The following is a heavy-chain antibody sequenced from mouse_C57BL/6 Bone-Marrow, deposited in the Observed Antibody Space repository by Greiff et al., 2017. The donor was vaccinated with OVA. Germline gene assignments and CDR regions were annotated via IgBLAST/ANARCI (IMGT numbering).Heavy chain of an antibody. Sequence: EVKLQESGAELVRPGASVKLSCTASGFNIKDDYMHWVKQRPEQGLEWIGWIDPENGDTEYASKFQGKATITADTSSNTAYLQLSSLTSEDTAVYYCTRYGPFAYWGQGTLVTVSA. D-gene: IGHD1-1*02. V-gene: IGHV14-4*01. CDR3: TRYGPFAY. CDR1: GFNIKDDY. J-gene: IGHJ3*01. CDR2: IDPENGDT.